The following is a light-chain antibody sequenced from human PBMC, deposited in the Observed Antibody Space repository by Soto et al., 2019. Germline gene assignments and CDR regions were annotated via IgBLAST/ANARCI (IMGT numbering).Light chain of an antibody. J-gene: IGLJ1*01. CDR1: TGAVTNGHY. V-gene: IGLV7-46*01. Sequence: QCVVPHEPSLTLSPGCTVTLACGSSTGAVTNGHYPYWFQQKPGQAPSTLIYDTTNRHSWTPARFSGSLLGGKAALTLSGAQPEDEAEYYCLLSYNGHYVFGTGTKVTAL. CDR2: DTT. CDR3: LLSYNGHYV.